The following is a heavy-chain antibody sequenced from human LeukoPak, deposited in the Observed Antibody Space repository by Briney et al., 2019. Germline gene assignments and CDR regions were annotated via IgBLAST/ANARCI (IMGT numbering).Heavy chain of an antibody. CDR3: ARGLHGED. V-gene: IGHV3-30*03. CDR1: AFTFSSYA. J-gene: IGHJ4*02. Sequence: PGGSLRLSCAASAFTFSSYAMHWVRQAPGKGLEWVAVISKDGSNKYYADSVKGRFTISRDNSKNTLYLEMNSLRAEDTAVYYCARGLHGEDWGQGTLVTVSS. D-gene: IGHD3-10*01. CDR2: ISKDGSNK.